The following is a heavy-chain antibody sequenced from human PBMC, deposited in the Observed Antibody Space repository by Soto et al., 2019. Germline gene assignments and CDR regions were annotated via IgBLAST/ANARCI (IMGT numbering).Heavy chain of an antibody. CDR1: GFTFTSSA. D-gene: IGHD6-19*01. CDR2: IVVGSGNT. J-gene: IGHJ4*02. CDR3: AAKGNSSGWYSWGRHYFDY. V-gene: IGHV1-58*01. Sequence: QMQLVQSGPEVKKPGTSVKVSCKASGFTFTSSAVQWVRQARGQRLEWIGWIVVGSGNTNYAQKFQERVTITRDMSTSTAYMELSSLRSEDTAVYYCAAKGNSSGWYSWGRHYFDYWGQGTLVTVSS.